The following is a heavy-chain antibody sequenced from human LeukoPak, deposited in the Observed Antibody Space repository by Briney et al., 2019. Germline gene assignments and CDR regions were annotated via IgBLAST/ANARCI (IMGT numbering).Heavy chain of an antibody. J-gene: IGHJ5*02. CDR3: ARSNYGGHSGVWFDP. V-gene: IGHV3-30*04. D-gene: IGHD4-23*01. CDR2: ISYDESKI. Sequence: GGSLRLSCAASGFTFSSYAMHWVRQAPGKGLEWVALISYDESKIHYADSVKGRFTISRDNSKNTLYLQMNSLRAEDTAVYYCARSNYGGHSGVWFDPWGQGTLVTVSS. CDR1: GFTFSSYA.